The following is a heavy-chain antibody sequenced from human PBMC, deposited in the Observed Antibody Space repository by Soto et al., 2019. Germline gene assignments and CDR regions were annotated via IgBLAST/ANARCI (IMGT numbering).Heavy chain of an antibody. V-gene: IGHV3-13*01. CDR2: IGTAGDT. CDR1: GFTFSSYD. CDR3: ARERITMVRGVITDYYYYYMDV. D-gene: IGHD3-10*01. Sequence: GGSLRLSCAASGFTFSSYDMHWVRQATGKGLEWVSAIGTAGDTYYPGSVKGRFTISRENAKNSLYLQMNSLRAGDTAVYYCARERITMVRGVITDYYYYYMDVWGKGTTVTVSS. J-gene: IGHJ6*03.